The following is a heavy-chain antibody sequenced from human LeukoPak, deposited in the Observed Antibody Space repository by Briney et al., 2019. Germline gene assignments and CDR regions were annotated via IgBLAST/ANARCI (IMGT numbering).Heavy chain of an antibody. J-gene: IGHJ4*02. CDR2: ISAYNGNT. V-gene: IGHV1-18*04. CDR3: ARDRHIVVVTAIGAYFDY. D-gene: IGHD2-21*02. Sequence: ASVKVSCKASGYTFTGYYMHWVRQAPGQGLEWMGWISAYNGNTNYAQKLQGRVTMTTDTSTSTAYMELRSLRSDDTAVYYCARDRHIVVVTAIGAYFDYWGQGTLVTVSS. CDR1: GYTFTGYY.